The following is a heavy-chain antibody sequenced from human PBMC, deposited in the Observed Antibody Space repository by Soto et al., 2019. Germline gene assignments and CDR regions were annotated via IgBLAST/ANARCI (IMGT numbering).Heavy chain of an antibody. CDR1: GYTFTGYY. CDR3: ARDSIAAAGENWFDP. Sequence: GASVKVSCKASGYTFTGYYMHRVRQAPGQGLEWMGWINPNSGGTNYAQKFQGWVTMTRDTSISTAYMELSRLRSDDTAVYYCARDSIAAAGENWFDPWGQGTLVTV. D-gene: IGHD6-13*01. V-gene: IGHV1-2*04. J-gene: IGHJ5*02. CDR2: INPNSGGT.